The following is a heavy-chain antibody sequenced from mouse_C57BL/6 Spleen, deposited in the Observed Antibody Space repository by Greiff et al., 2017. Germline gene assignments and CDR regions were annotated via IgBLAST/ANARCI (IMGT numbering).Heavy chain of an antibody. J-gene: IGHJ1*03. CDR3: ARSGGGFPYWYFDV. D-gene: IGHD1-3*01. CDR1: EYEFPSHD. CDR2: INSDGGST. V-gene: IGHV5-2*01. Sequence: DVMLVESGGGLVQPGESLKLSCESNEYEFPSHDMSWVRKTPEKRLELVAAINSDGGSTYYPDTMERRFIISRDNTKKTLYLQMSSLRSEDTALYYCARSGGGFPYWYFDVWGTGTTVTVSS.